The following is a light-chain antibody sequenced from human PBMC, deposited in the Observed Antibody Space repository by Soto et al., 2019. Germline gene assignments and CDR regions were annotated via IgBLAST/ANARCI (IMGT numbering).Light chain of an antibody. CDR3: QQYNTYSPT. CDR2: KAS. V-gene: IGKV1-5*03. J-gene: IGKJ1*01. Sequence: DIQMTQSPSTLSASVGDGVTITCRASQSISSWLAWYQQKPGKAPKLLIYKASTLESGVPSRFSGSGSGTEFTLTISSLLPDDFATYYCQQYNTYSPTFGQGTKVEI. CDR1: QSISSW.